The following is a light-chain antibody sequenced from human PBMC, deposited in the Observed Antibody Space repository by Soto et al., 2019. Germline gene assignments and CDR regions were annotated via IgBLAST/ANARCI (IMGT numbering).Light chain of an antibody. Sequence: DIHMTQSPSTLSASVGDRVTITCRASRSISRWLAWYQQKPGRASKVLIYEASNLESGVPSRFSGSGSGTDSTLTISSLQPDDFETYYCQEYSSFFGGGTRVEMK. CDR3: QEYSSF. V-gene: IGKV1-5*01. CDR2: EAS. CDR1: RSISRW. J-gene: IGKJ4*01.